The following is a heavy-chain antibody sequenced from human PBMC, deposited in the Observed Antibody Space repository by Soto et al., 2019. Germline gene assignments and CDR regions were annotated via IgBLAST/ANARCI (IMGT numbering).Heavy chain of an antibody. CDR2: IYPGDSDT. V-gene: IGHV5-51*03. J-gene: IGHJ4*02. CDR1: GYSFTSYW. Sequence: EVQLVQSGAEVKKPGDSLKISCKGSGYSFTSYWIGWVRQMPGKGLEWMGIIYPGDSDTRYSPSFQGQVTISADKSISTAYLQWSSMKASDTAMYYCARWVRGPVAGSYFDYWGQGTLVTVSS. D-gene: IGHD6-19*01. CDR3: ARWVRGPVAGSYFDY.